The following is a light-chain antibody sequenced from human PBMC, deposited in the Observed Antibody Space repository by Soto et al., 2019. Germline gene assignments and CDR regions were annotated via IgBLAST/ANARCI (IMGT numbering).Light chain of an antibody. CDR1: STDVGGYNY. J-gene: IGLJ1*01. CDR2: DVS. Sequence: QSVLTQPRSVSGSPGQSVTISCTGTSTDVGGYNYVSWYQHHPGKAPKLIIYDVSKGPSGVPDRFSGSKSGNTASLTISGLQAEDEADYYCCSYAGSNSFVFGTGTKLTVL. CDR3: CSYAGSNSFV. V-gene: IGLV2-11*01.